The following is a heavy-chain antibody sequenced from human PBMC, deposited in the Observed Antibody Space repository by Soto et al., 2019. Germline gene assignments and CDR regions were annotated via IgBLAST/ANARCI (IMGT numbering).Heavy chain of an antibody. CDR3: AHHPYYGLGTYSFDY. CDR2: IYWDDDK. J-gene: IGHJ4*02. CDR1: GFSLSTSGVG. D-gene: IGHD3-10*01. Sequence: QITLKESGPTLVKPTQTLTLTCTFSGFSLSTSGVGVGWIRQPPGKALEWLAVIYWDDDKRSSSSLKSRLTITKDTSKNQVVLTRTNMDPVDTATYYCAHHPYYGLGTYSFDYWGQGILVTVSS. V-gene: IGHV2-5*02.